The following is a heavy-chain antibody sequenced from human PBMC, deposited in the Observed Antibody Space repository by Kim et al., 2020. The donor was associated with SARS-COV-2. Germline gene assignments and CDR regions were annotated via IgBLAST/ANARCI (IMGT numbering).Heavy chain of an antibody. V-gene: IGHV3-30*01. CDR2: SNK. CDR3: ARQRYSSDY. J-gene: IGHJ4*02. Sequence: SNKYYADSVKGRFTSSRDNSKNTLYLQMNSLRAEDTAVYYCARQRYSSDYWGQGTLVTVSS. D-gene: IGHD6-6*01.